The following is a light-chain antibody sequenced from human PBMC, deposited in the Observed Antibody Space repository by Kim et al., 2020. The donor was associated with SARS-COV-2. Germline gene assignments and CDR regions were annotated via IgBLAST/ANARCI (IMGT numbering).Light chain of an antibody. V-gene: IGKV3-11*01. J-gene: IGKJ5*01. CDR2: DAS. Sequence: EVVLTQSPATLSLSPGERATLSCRASQSVSTYLVWYQQKPGQAPRLLIYDASTRATGIPARFSGSGGGTDFTLTISSLEPEDFAVYYGKQRGNWTPITFGQGTRLEIK. CDR3: KQRGNWTPIT. CDR1: QSVSTY.